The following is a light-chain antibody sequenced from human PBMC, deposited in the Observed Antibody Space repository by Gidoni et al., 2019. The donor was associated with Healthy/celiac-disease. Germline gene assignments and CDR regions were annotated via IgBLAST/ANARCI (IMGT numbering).Light chain of an antibody. CDR2: AAP. CDR1: QGISSY. CDR3: QQYYSFPRT. J-gene: IGKJ1*01. Sequence: VIWLTHSPSLLSASTGDRVTISCRMSQGISSYLACYQQKPGTAPELLIHAAPTVQSGVPTRFSSRSCGADFTLTSSCLQSEDFVTYYCQQYYSFPRTFGQGTKVEIK. V-gene: IGKV1D-8*01.